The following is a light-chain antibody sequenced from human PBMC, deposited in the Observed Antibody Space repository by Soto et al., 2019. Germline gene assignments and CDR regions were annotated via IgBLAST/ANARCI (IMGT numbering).Light chain of an antibody. J-gene: IGKJ5*01. CDR3: QQFNTYPII. CDR2: DVS. V-gene: IGKV1-13*02. Sequence: AIQLTQSPSSLSASVGHRVTITCRASHDIRGALAWYQQKPGKPPKLLIFDVSTLQSGVPSRFSGSGSGTDFILTIAGLQPEDFATYYCQQFNTYPIIFGQGKRLEIK. CDR1: HDIRGA.